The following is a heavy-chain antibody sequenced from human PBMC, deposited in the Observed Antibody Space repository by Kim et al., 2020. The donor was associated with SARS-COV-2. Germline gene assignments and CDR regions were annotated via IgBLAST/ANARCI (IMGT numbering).Heavy chain of an antibody. J-gene: IGHJ4*02. CDR3: AVEGYSSGWYHEFTWY. V-gene: IGHV3-23*01. D-gene: IGHD6-19*01. Sequence: GGSLRLSCAASGFTFSSYAMSWVRQAPGKGLEWVSAISGSGGSTYYADSVKGRFTISRDNSKNTLYLQMNSLRAEDTAVYYCAVEGYSSGWYHEFTWYWGQGTLVTVSS. CDR1: GFTFSSYA. CDR2: ISGSGGST.